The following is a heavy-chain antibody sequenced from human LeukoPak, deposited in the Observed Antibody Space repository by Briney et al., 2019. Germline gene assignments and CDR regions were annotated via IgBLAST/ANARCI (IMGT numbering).Heavy chain of an antibody. V-gene: IGHV1-8*01. D-gene: IGHD3-10*01. CDR1: GYTFINFD. Sequence: ASVKVSCKTSGYTFINFDFIWVRQATGQGLEWMGWMNPNSGNTDYAQKFQGRVTMTRNTSISTAYMELSSLRSEDTAVYYCARGRVYGSGSDRSRYFDYWGQGTLVTVSS. CDR3: ARGRVYGSGSDRSRYFDY. CDR2: MNPNSGNT. J-gene: IGHJ4*02.